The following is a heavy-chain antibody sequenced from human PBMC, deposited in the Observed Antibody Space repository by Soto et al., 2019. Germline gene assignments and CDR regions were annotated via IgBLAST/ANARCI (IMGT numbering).Heavy chain of an antibody. CDR2: IWYDGSNK. Sequence: GESLKISCAASGFTFSSYGMHWVRQAPGKGLEWVAVIWYDGSNKYYADSVKGRFTISRDNSKNTLYLQMNSLRAEDTAVYYCARGRTYYYDSSGYWFWGQGTLVTVSS. CDR3: ARGRTYYYDSSGYWF. D-gene: IGHD3-22*01. CDR1: GFTFSSYG. J-gene: IGHJ4*02. V-gene: IGHV3-33*01.